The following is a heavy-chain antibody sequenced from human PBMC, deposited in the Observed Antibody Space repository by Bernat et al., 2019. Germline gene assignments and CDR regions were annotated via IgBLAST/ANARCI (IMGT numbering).Heavy chain of an antibody. V-gene: IGHV3-48*02. Sequence: EVQLVESGGGLVQPGGSLRLSCAASGFTFSTYSMNWVRQAPGKGLEWVPYISCGSSTIYYADSVKGRFTISRDNAKNSLYLQMNSLRDEDTAVYYCARVRRDQLPRDYYMDVWGKGTTVTVSS. D-gene: IGHD2-2*01. CDR3: ARVRRDQLPRDYYMDV. CDR2: ISCGSSTI. CDR1: GFTFSTYS. J-gene: IGHJ6*03.